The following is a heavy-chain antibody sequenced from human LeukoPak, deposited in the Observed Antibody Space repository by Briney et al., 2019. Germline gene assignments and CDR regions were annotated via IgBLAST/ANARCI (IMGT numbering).Heavy chain of an antibody. J-gene: IGHJ4*02. V-gene: IGHV1-2*04. Sequence: ASVKVSCKASGYTFTGYYVHWVRQAPGQGLEWMGWINPNSGGTNYAQKFQGWVTMTRDTSISTAYMELSRLRSDDTAVYYCARGPSRGYSSSWYWNYWGQGTLVTVSS. CDR3: ARGPSRGYSSSWYWNY. D-gene: IGHD6-13*01. CDR1: GYTFTGYY. CDR2: INPNSGGT.